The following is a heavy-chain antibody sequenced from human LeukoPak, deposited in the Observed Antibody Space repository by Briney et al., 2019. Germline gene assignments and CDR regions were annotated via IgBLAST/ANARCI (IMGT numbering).Heavy chain of an antibody. CDR2: IIPIFGTA. Sequence: SVKVSCKASGGTFSSYAISWVRQAPGQGLEWMGGIIPIFGTANYAQKFQGRVTITADESTSTAYMELSSLRSEDTAVYYCAREDSSGWYHFDYWGQGTLVTVSS. CDR1: GGTFSSYA. V-gene: IGHV1-69*13. CDR3: AREDSSGWYHFDY. J-gene: IGHJ4*02. D-gene: IGHD6-19*01.